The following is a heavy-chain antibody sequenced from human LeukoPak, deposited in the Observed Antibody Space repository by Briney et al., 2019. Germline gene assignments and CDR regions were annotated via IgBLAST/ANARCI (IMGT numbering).Heavy chain of an antibody. CDR2: ASKSGST. CDR3: ARSLSTAGMI. D-gene: IGHD6-25*01. V-gene: IGHV4-39*01. Sequence: SETLSLTCTVSGGSISSTNYYWAWVRQPPGKGLGWIGSASKSGSTSSNPSLKSRVTISVDTSKNQFSLKLSSVTAADTAAYHCARSLSTAGMIWGQGTLVTVSS. J-gene: IGHJ4*02. CDR1: GGSISSTNYY.